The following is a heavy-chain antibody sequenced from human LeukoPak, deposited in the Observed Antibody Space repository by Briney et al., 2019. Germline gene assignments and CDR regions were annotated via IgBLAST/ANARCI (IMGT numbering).Heavy chain of an antibody. J-gene: IGHJ6*03. CDR2: IYYSGST. D-gene: IGHD6-13*01. CDR1: GGSISSSSYY. CDR3: ARGNIAAAGYYYYYYMDV. Sequence: SETLSLTCTVPGGSISSSSYYWSWIRQPPGKGLEWIGYIYYSGSTNYNPSLKSRVTISVDTSKNQFSLKLSSVTAADTAVYYCARGNIAAAGYYYYYYMDVWGKGTTVTISS. V-gene: IGHV4-61*01.